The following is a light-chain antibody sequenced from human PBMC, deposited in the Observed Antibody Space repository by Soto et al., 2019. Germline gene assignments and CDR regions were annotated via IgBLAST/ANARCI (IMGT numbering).Light chain of an antibody. J-gene: IGLJ1*01. CDR3: GTWDNSLSLPYV. V-gene: IGLV1-51*02. CDR2: ENN. Sequence: SVLTQPPSVSAAPGQEVTISCSGSSSNIGNNYVSWYQQLPGTAPKLLIFENNKRPSGIPDRFSASKSGTSATLAITGLQTGDAADYYCGTWDNSLSLPYVFGTGTKVTVL. CDR1: SSNIGNNY.